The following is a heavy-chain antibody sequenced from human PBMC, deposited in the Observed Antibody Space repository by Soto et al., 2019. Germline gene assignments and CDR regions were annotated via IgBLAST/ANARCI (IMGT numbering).Heavy chain of an antibody. V-gene: IGHV3-21*01. Sequence: GGSLRLSCAASGFTFRSFTINWVRQAPGKGLEWVSTISSNSAYIYYTDALRGRFTISRDNAKNSLHLQMNSLRAEDTAVYYCTRDASRDSSARGWFDPWGPGTLVTVSS. J-gene: IGHJ5*02. CDR1: GFTFRSFT. D-gene: IGHD6-13*01. CDR2: ISSNSAYI. CDR3: TRDASRDSSARGWFDP.